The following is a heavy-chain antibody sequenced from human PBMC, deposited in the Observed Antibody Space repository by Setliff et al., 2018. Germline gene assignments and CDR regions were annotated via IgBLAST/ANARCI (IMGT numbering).Heavy chain of an antibody. J-gene: IGHJ3*02. CDR2: INHRGST. CDR3: RQAVVGRDVFDI. D-gene: IGHD1-1*01. Sequence: SETLSLTCAVYGDSFSDYYWGWIRQPPGKGLEWIEEINHRGSTNYSPSLRSRVTMSVDTSKKQFSLKLSSVTAADTALYYCRQAVVGRDVFDIWGQGTVVTVSS. V-gene: IGHV4-34*01. CDR1: GDSFSDYY.